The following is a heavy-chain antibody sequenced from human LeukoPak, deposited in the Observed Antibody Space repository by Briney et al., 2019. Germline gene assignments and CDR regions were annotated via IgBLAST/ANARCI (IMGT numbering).Heavy chain of an antibody. Sequence: LETLSLTCTVSGDSISNYYWNWIRQTPGKGLEWIGYIYYSGTTNYNPSLRSRVTISLDTSKNQFSLNLRSVTAADTAVYFCARDQSYGDFLYWGQGTLVTVSS. D-gene: IGHD4-17*01. CDR3: ARDQSYGDFLY. CDR1: GDSISNYY. J-gene: IGHJ4*02. V-gene: IGHV4-59*01. CDR2: IYYSGTT.